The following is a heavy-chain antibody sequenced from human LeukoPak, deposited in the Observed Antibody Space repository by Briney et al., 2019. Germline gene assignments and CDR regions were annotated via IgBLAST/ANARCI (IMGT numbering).Heavy chain of an antibody. V-gene: IGHV4-39*07. Sequence: KTSETLSLTCTVSGGSISSSSYYWGWIRQPPGKGLEWIGSIYYSGSTYYNPSLKSRVTIPVDTSKNQFSLKLSSVTAADTAVYYCARDFTVVTLPGEAFDIWGQGTMVTVSS. CDR3: ARDFTVVTLPGEAFDI. CDR2: IYYSGST. CDR1: GGSISSSSYY. D-gene: IGHD4-23*01. J-gene: IGHJ3*02.